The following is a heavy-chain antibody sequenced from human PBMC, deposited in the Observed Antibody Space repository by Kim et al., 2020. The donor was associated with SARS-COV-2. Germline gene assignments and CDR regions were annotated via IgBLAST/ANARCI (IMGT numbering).Heavy chain of an antibody. CDR3: VGERARAQYFDL. J-gene: IGHJ2*01. V-gene: IGHV1-46*01. CDR2: VNPGDGDT. Sequence: ASVKVSCKASGYTFINYYFHWVRQAPGQGLEWMGIVNPGDGDTSYTQKFQGRVTMTRDTSTSTVFMELGSLTSEDTAVYYCVGERARAQYFDLWGRGTLVSVYS. CDR1: GYTFINYY.